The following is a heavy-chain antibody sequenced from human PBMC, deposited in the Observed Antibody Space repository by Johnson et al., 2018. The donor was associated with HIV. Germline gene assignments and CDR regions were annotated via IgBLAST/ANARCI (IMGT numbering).Heavy chain of an antibody. CDR3: AKKGRAAAEGGVGAFDI. CDR2: IGTAGDT. V-gene: IGHV3-13*01. J-gene: IGHJ3*02. Sequence: VQLVESGGVVVQPGGSLRLSCAASGFTFSSYDMHWVRQATGKGLEWVSAIGTAGDTYYPGSVKGRFTISRENAKNSLYLQMNRLRAGDTAVYYCAKKGRAAAEGGVGAFDIWGQGTMVTVSS. CDR1: GFTFSSYD. D-gene: IGHD6-13*01.